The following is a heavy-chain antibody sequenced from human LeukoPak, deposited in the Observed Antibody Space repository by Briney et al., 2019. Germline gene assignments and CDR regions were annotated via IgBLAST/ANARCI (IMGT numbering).Heavy chain of an antibody. CDR2: IHYSGST. CDR3: ATTTGTTRLFQH. J-gene: IGHJ1*01. CDR1: GGSLTDYY. V-gene: IGHV4-59*01. D-gene: IGHD4-4*01. Sequence: PSETLSLTCTVYGGSLTDYYWTWIRQTPDKRLEWIGHIHYSGSTNYNPSLKSRVTISLDTSKNQFSLKLSSVTAADTAIYYCATTTGTTRLFQHWGQGTLVTVSS.